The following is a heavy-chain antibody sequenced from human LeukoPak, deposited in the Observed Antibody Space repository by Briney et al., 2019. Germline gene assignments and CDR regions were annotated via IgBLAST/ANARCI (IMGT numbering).Heavy chain of an antibody. Sequence: SQTLSLTCTVSGGSISSGGYYWSWIRQHPGKGLEWIGYIYYSGSTYYNPSLKSRVTISVDTSKNQFSLKLSSVTAADTAVYYCARPRRSGRGGKFYYYYYGLDVWGQGTTVTVSS. J-gene: IGHJ6*02. CDR1: GGSISSGGYY. V-gene: IGHV4-31*03. CDR2: IYYSGST. CDR3: ARPRRSGRGGKFYYYYYGLDV. D-gene: IGHD2-15*01.